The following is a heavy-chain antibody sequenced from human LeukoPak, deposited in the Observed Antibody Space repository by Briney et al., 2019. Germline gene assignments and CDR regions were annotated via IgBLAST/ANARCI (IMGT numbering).Heavy chain of an antibody. J-gene: IGHJ6*02. CDR2: ISGDGGTT. V-gene: IGHV3-64*01. CDR1: GFSMRSYA. D-gene: IGHD3-3*01. CDR3: ARMGIGEFGGALDV. Sequence: GGSLRLSCAVSGFSMRSYAMHWVRQAPGKGLEYVSSISGDGGTTYYPNSVKDRLTVSRDNSKNTLYLQMGRLRTDDTAVYYCARMGIGEFGGALDVWGQGTTVIVSS.